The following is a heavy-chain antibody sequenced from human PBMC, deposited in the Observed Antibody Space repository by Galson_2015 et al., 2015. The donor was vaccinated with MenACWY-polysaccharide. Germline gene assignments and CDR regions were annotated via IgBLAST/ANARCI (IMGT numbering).Heavy chain of an antibody. J-gene: IGHJ4*02. D-gene: IGHD3-10*01. CDR1: GGSISSSSYY. CDR2: IYYTGST. V-gene: IGHV4-39*07. CDR3: ARVASGIYDY. Sequence: TQTLTCTVSGGSISSSSYYWDWIRQPPGKGLEWIGNIYYTGSTYYNPSLKSRVTISLDTSKNQFSLKLSSVTAADTAVYYCARVASGIYDYWGQGTLVTVSS.